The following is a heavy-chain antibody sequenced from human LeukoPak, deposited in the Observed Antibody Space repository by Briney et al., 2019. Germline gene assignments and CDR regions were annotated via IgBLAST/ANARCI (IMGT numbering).Heavy chain of an antibody. J-gene: IGHJ4*02. D-gene: IGHD2-21*02. CDR2: MYTGGGR. CDR3: TRGQSYCGADCYSD. CDR1: GGSISSYY. Sequence: ETLSLTCTVSGGSISSYYWSWVRQPPGKGLEWVSVMYTGGGRYYGDSVKGRFTISRDNSKNTVFLQMNSLRVEDTALYYCTRGQSYCGADCYSDWGQGTLVTVSS. V-gene: IGHV3-66*01.